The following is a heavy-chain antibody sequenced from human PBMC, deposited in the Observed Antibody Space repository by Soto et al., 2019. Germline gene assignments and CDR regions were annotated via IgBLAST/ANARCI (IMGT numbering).Heavy chain of an antibody. CDR1: GYTFTSYG. CDR2: VSAYKGNT. V-gene: IGHV1-18*01. Sequence: QVQLVQSGAEVKKPGASVKVSCKASGYTFTSYGISWVRQAPGQGREWMGWVSAYKGNTNYARKLEGRVTMTTDTSTSTAYVELRGRSSDDAAVYYCARGGSGWACDYRGQGTLVTVS. D-gene: IGHD6-19*01. CDR3: ARGGSGWACDY. J-gene: IGHJ4*02.